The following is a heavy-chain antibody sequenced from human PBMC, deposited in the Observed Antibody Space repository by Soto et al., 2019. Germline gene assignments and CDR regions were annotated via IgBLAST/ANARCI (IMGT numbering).Heavy chain of an antibody. D-gene: IGHD2-2*01. J-gene: IGHJ4*02. V-gene: IGHV3-30-3*01. CDR3: AIETGLPAAPPYFDY. Sequence: QVQLVESGGGVVQPGRSLRLSCAASGFTFSSYAMHWVRQAPGKGLEWVAVISYDGSNKNYADSVKGRFTISRDNSKNTQYLQMNSLRGEDTAVYNCAIETGLPAAPPYFDYWGQGTLVTVSS. CDR1: GFTFSSYA. CDR2: ISYDGSNK.